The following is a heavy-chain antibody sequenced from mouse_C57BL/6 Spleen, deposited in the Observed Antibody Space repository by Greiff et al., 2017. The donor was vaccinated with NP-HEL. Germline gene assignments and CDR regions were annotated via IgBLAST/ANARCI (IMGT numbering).Heavy chain of an antibody. D-gene: IGHD1-1*01. CDR1: GFTFSDYY. Sequence: DVHLVESEGGLVQPGSSMKLSCTASGFTFSDYYMAWVRQVPEKGLEWVANINYDGSSTYYLDSLKSRFILSRDNAKNILYLQMSSLKSEDTATYYCARDRLFTTVVATKWYFDVWGTGTTVTVSS. CDR2: INYDGSST. V-gene: IGHV5-16*01. J-gene: IGHJ1*03. CDR3: ARDRLFTTVVATKWYFDV.